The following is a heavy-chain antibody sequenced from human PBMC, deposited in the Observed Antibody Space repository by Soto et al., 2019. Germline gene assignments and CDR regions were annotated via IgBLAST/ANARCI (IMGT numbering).Heavy chain of an antibody. CDR2: IYYSGST. V-gene: IGHV4-39*02. Sequence: SETMALTCTVSGGSINSRSYYWGWIRQPPGKGLEWIGSIYYSGSTYYNPSLKGRFTISRDNAKNSLYLQMNSLRAEDTAVYYCARDVNSLSPLDYWGQGTLVTVSS. D-gene: IGHD1-7*01. CDR1: GGSINSRSYY. J-gene: IGHJ4*02. CDR3: ARDVNSLSPLDY.